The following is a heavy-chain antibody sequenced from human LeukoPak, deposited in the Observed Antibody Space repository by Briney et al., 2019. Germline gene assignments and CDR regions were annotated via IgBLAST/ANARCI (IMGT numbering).Heavy chain of an antibody. CDR1: GFTFSSYA. V-gene: IGHV3-64*01. D-gene: IGHD3-3*01. CDR2: ISSNGGST. CDR3: ARGTYYDFWSGYYPFGMDV. Sequence: GGSLRLSCAASGFTFSSYAMHWVRQAPGKGLEYVSAISSNGGSTYYANSVKGRFTISRDNSKNTLYLQLGSLRAEDMAVYYCARGTYYDFWSGYYPFGMDVWGQGTTVTVSS. J-gene: IGHJ6*02.